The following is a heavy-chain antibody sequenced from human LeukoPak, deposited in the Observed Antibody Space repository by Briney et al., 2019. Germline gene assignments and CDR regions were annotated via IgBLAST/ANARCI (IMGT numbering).Heavy chain of an antibody. CDR3: ARDQWFGESPYGMDV. CDR1: GFTFGGYD. CDR2: IGTAGDT. Sequence: PGGSLRLSCAASGFTFGGYDMHWVRQATGKGLEWVSAIGTAGDTYYPGSVKGRFTTSRENAENSLYLQMNGLRAGDTAVYYCARDQWFGESPYGMDVWGQGTTVTVSS. V-gene: IGHV3-13*01. J-gene: IGHJ6*02. D-gene: IGHD3-10*01.